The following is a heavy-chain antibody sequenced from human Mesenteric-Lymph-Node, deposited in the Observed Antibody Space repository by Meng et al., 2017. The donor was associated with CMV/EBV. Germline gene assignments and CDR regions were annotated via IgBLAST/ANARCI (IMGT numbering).Heavy chain of an antibody. CDR3: AKARGGYALIDY. J-gene: IGHJ4*02. V-gene: IGHV3-30*02. Sequence: GESLKISCAASGFTFSSYGMHWVRQAPGKGLEWVAFIPYDGSNKYYADSVKGRFTISRDNSKNTLYLQMNSLRAEDTAVYYCAKARGGYALIDYWGQGTLVTVSS. CDR2: IPYDGSNK. D-gene: IGHD3-16*01. CDR1: GFTFSSYG.